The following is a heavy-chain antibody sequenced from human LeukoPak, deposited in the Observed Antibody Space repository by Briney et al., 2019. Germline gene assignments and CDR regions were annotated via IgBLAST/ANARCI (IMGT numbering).Heavy chain of an antibody. CDR1: GPPFSSHW. D-gene: IGHD6-19*01. Sequence: GGSLRPSCAAFGPPFSSHWMTWFRKAPGKGLVWSSRITNDGSITTYADSVKGRFTISRDNAKNMLYLQVNSLRAEDTAVYHCAKDLYGSGWYNYFDPWGQGALVIVSS. CDR2: ITNDGSIT. J-gene: IGHJ5*02. V-gene: IGHV3-74*01. CDR3: AKDLYGSGWYNYFDP.